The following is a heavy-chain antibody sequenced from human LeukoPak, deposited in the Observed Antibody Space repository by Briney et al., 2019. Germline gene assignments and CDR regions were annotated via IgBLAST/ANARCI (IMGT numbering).Heavy chain of an antibody. D-gene: IGHD6-19*01. CDR1: GFTFSSYA. Sequence: PGGSLKLSCAASGFTFSSYAMHWVRQAPGKGLEWVAVISYDGSNKYYADSVKGRFTISRDNSKNTLYLQMNSLRAEDTAVYYCARDKESSGWSIFDYWGQGTLVTVSS. CDR2: ISYDGSNK. J-gene: IGHJ4*02. CDR3: ARDKESSGWSIFDY. V-gene: IGHV3-30-3*01.